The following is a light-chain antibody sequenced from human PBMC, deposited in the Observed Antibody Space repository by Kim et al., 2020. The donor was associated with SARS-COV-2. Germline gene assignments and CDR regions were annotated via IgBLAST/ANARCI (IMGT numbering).Light chain of an antibody. CDR2: DVN. CDR3: SSYTSSSTVV. Sequence: QSALTQPASVSGSPGQSITISCTGTSSDVGGYNYVSWYQQHPGKGPKLMIYDVNKRPSGVSNRFSGSKSGNTASLTISGLQAEVEADYYCSSYTSSSTVVFGGGTQLTVL. CDR1: SSDVGGYNY. J-gene: IGLJ2*01. V-gene: IGLV2-14*01.